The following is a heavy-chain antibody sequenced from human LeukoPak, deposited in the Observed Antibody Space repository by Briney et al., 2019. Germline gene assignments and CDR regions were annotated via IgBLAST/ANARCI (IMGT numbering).Heavy chain of an antibody. D-gene: IGHD3-10*01. V-gene: IGHV5-51*01. Sequence: GESLKISCKGSGYRFPTSWIAWVRQMPGKGFEWMGFIYPDDPDTIYNPSFEGQVTFSVDKSISTAYLQWSSLKASDTAIYYCARGAYGSGSSYNFYGMDVWGQGTPVAVSS. CDR1: GYRFPTSW. CDR2: IYPDDPDT. CDR3: ARGAYGSGSSYNFYGMDV. J-gene: IGHJ6*02.